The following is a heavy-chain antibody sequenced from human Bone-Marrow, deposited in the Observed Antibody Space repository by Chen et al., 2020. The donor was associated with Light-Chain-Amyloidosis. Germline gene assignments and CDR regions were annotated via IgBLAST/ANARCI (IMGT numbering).Heavy chain of an antibody. CDR2: IYPDDSDA. CDR3: ARRRDCYNFDY. J-gene: IGHJ4*02. V-gene: IGHV5-51*01. Sequence: GKKPGESLKISCKGSGYTFPNYWIGWVRQMPGKGLEWMGVIYPDDSDARYSPSFEGQVTISADKSITTAYLQWRSLKASDTAMYYCARRRDCYNFDYWGQGTLGTVSS. CDR1: GYTFPNYW. D-gene: IGHD2-21*01.